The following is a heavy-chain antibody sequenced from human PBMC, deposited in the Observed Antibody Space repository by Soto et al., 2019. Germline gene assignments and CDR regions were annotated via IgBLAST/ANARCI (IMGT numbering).Heavy chain of an antibody. CDR3: ARGGYFDSSNYLAY. D-gene: IGHD3-22*01. J-gene: IGHJ4*02. V-gene: IGHV1-3*01. CDR2: INPGNGNT. Sequence: ALVKVCRKAAGYSFTSYGSNGLRLPHGRGLEWMGWINPGNGNTKYSQQFQGRVIIDRDTSASTAYIELSSLRPEDTAVYYCARGGYFDSSNYLAYWGQGTLVTVSS. CDR1: GYSFTSYG.